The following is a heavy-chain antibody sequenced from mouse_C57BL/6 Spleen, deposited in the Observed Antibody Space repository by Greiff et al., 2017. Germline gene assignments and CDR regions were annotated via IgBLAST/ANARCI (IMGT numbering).Heavy chain of an antibody. CDR2: IHPNSGST. CDR1: GYTFTSYW. J-gene: IGHJ4*01. CDR3: ARGDFRSKSAMDD. Sequence: QVQLQQPGAELVKPGASVKLSCKASGYTFTSYWMHWVKQRPGQGLEWIGMIHPNSGSTNYNEKFKSKATLTVDKSSSTAYMQLSSLTSEDSAVYYCARGDFRSKSAMDDWGQGTTVTVSS. V-gene: IGHV1-64*01.